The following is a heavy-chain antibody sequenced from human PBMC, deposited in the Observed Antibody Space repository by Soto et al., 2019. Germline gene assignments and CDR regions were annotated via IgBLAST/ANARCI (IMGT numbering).Heavy chain of an antibody. Sequence: PGGSLRLSCAASGFTFSSYSMNWFRQAPGKGLEWVAVIWYDGSNKYYADSVKGRFTISRDNSKNTLYLQMNSLRAEDTAVYYCARDPVVVVPAARDDAFDIWGQGTMVTVS. CDR3: ARDPVVVVPAARDDAFDI. CDR1: GFTFSSYS. V-gene: IGHV3-33*08. D-gene: IGHD2-2*01. CDR2: IWYDGSNK. J-gene: IGHJ3*02.